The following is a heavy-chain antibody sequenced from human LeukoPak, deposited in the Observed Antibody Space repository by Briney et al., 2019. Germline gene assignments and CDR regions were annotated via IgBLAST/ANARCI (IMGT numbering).Heavy chain of an antibody. D-gene: IGHD5-18*01. CDR2: IYYSGST. CDR1: GGSISSSSYY. CDR3: ARQKAGYSYAWDY. J-gene: IGHJ4*02. Sequence: ASETLSLTCTVSGGSISSSSYYWGWIRQPPGKGLEWIGSIYYSGSTYYNPSLKSRVTISVDTSKNQFSLKLSSVTAADTAVYYCARQKAGYSYAWDYWGQGTLVTVSS. V-gene: IGHV4-39*01.